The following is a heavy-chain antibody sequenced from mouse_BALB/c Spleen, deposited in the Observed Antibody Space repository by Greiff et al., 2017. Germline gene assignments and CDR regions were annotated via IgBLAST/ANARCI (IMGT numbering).Heavy chain of an antibody. J-gene: IGHJ2*01. D-gene: IGHD4-1*01. V-gene: IGHV1S127*01. Sequence: VQLQQSGPQLVRPGASVKISCKASGYSFTSYWMHWVKQRPGQGLEWIGMIDPSDSETRLNQKFKDKATLTVDKSSSTAYMQLSSPTSEDSAVYYCARTGTGYYFDYWGQGTTLTVSS. CDR1: GYSFTSYW. CDR2: IDPSDSET. CDR3: ARTGTGYYFDY.